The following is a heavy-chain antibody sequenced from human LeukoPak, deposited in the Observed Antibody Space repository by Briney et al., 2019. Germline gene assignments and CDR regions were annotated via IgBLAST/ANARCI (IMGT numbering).Heavy chain of an antibody. D-gene: IGHD2-2*02. CDR2: ISAYNGNT. V-gene: IGHV1-18*01. J-gene: IGHJ6*02. Sequence: ASVKVSCKASGYTFTSYGISWVRQAPGQGLEWMGWISAYNGNTNYAQKLQGRVTMTTDTSTSTAYMELRSLRSDGTAVYYCARVVPAAIAGTYGMDVWGQGTTVTVSS. CDR3: ARVVPAAIAGTYGMDV. CDR1: GYTFTSYG.